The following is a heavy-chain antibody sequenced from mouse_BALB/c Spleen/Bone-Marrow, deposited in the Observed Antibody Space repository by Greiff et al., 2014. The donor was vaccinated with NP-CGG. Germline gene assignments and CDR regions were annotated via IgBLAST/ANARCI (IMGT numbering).Heavy chain of an antibody. V-gene: IGHV1-7*01. D-gene: IGHD2-1*01. CDR1: GYTFTSYW. CDR2: INPSTGYT. Sequence: SGAELAKPGAPVKMSCKASGYTFTSYWMHWVKQRPGQGLEWIGYINPSTGYTDYNQKFNDKATLTADKSSSTAYMQLSSLTSKDSAVYYCARGNPLYAMDYWGQGTSVTVSS. J-gene: IGHJ4*01. CDR3: ARGNPLYAMDY.